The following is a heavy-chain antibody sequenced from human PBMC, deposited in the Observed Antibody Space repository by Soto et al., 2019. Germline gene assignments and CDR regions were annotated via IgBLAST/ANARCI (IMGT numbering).Heavy chain of an antibody. CDR3: ARIRNTRGSGWYYFDY. CDR1: GFSLSTSGMC. CDR2: IDWGDEK. D-gene: IGHD6-19*01. V-gene: IGHV2-70*01. Sequence: SGPTLVNPTQTLTLTCTFSGFSLSTSGMCVSWIRQPAGKALEWLALIDWGDEKYYSTSLKTRLTISKDTSKNQVVLTMTNMDPADTATYYCARIRNTRGSGWYYFDYWGQGTLVTVSS. J-gene: IGHJ4*02.